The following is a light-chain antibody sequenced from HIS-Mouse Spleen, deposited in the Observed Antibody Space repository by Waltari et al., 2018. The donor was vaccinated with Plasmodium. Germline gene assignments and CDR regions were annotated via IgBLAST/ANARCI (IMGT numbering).Light chain of an antibody. CDR2: DVS. CDR3: SSYTSSSTLV. J-gene: IGLJ2*01. V-gene: IGLV2-14*01. CDR1: SSAVGGYNY. Sequence: QSALTQPRSVSGSPGQPVTISCTGTSSAVGGYNYVSWYQQHPGKAPKLMIYDVSNRPSGVSNRFSGSKSGNTASLTISGLQAEDEADYYCSSYTSSSTLVFGGGTKLTVL.